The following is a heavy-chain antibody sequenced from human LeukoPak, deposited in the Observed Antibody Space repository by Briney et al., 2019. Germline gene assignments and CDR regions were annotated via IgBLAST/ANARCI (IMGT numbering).Heavy chain of an antibody. CDR1: GFTFSGYW. D-gene: IGHD6-13*01. Sequence: GGSLRLSCAASGFTFSGYWMSWVRQAPGKGLEWVANINQDGSEKYYVDSVKGRFTISGDNAKNSLFLQMGSLRVEDTAVYYCARESTAGYNSSWYGFRNWGQGTLVSVSS. V-gene: IGHV3-7*01. CDR3: ARESTAGYNSSWYGFRN. CDR2: INQDGSEK. J-gene: IGHJ1*01.